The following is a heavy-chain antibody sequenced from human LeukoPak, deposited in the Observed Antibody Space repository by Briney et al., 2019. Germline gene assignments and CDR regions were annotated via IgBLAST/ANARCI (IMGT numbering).Heavy chain of an antibody. V-gene: IGHV4-4*07. CDR2: IYTSGST. D-gene: IGHD3-22*01. Sequence: SETLSLTCTVSGGSISSYLWTWIRQPAGKGLEWIGRIYTSGSTNYNPSLKSRGNMSVDKSKNQFSLKLSSVTAADTAVYYCARAGDSSGYEYYFDYWGQGTLVTVSS. J-gene: IGHJ4*02. CDR3: ARAGDSSGYEYYFDY. CDR1: GGSISSYL.